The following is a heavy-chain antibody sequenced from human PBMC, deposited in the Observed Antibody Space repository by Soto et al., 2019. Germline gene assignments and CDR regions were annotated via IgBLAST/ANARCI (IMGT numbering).Heavy chain of an antibody. Sequence: GASVKVSCKASGGTFSSYAISWVRQAPGQGLEWMGGIIPIFGTANYGQKFQGRVTITADESTSTAYMELSSLRSEDTAVYYCASRRYGSRTSCYDVDYWGQGTVVTVSS. D-gene: IGHD2-2*01. CDR3: ASRRYGSRTSCYDVDY. CDR2: IIPIFGTA. V-gene: IGHV1-69*01. J-gene: IGHJ4*02. CDR1: GGTFSSYA.